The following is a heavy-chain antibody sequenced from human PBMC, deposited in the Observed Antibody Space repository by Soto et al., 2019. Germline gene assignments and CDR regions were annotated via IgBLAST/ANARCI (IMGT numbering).Heavy chain of an antibody. CDR3: ARGLRGSWLDYYYGMDV. V-gene: IGHV4-34*01. D-gene: IGHD6-13*01. J-gene: IGHJ6*02. CDR1: GGSFSGYY. CDR2: INHSGST. Sequence: PSETLSLTCAVYGGSFSGYYWSWIRQPPGKGLEWIGEINHSGSTNYNPSLKSRVTISVDTSKNQFSLKLSSVTAADTAVYYCARGLRGSWLDYYYGMDVWGQGTTVTVSS.